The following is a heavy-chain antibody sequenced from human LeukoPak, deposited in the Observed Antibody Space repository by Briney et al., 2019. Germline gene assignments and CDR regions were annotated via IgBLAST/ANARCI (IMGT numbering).Heavy chain of an antibody. CDR2: MNPISGDT. CDR1: GYTFTSYD. Sequence: ASVKVSCKASGYTFTSYDVNWVRQATGQGLEWMGWMNPISGDTGYALKFQGRVTMSRNTPISTAYMELGSLRSEDTAVYYCARVPRRGERFDPWGQGTLVTVSS. V-gene: IGHV1-8*01. D-gene: IGHD3-10*01. J-gene: IGHJ5*02. CDR3: ARVPRRGERFDP.